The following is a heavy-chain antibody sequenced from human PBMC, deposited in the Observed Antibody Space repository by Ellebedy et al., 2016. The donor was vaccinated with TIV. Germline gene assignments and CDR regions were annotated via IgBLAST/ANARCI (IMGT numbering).Heavy chain of an antibody. CDR2: INLSGDST. V-gene: IGHV1-46*01. D-gene: IGHD6-6*01. CDR1: GYTFTSYY. J-gene: IGHJ4*02. Sequence: ASVKVSCKASGYTFTSYYMHWVQQAPGQGLEWMGIINLSGDSTSYAQKFQGRVTMTRDTSTSTVYMELSGLRSDDTAVYYCAAFPYISSSSAFWGQGTLVTVSS. CDR3: AAFPYISSSSAF.